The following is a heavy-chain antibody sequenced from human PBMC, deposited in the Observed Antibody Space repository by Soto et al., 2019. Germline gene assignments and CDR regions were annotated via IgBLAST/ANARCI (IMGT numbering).Heavy chain of an antibody. V-gene: IGHV4-30-2*01. Sequence: QLQLQESGPGLVKPSQTLSLTCAVSGASISRGGSSWSWIRQAPGTGLEWIGYIYHHGITNYNPSLKGRVTISVDKSQNQFSLSLNFVTAADTAVYYCARGLAVRGSYGLDVWGQGTTVTVSS. CDR1: GASISRGGSS. CDR2: IYHHGIT. J-gene: IGHJ6*02. D-gene: IGHD3-10*01. CDR3: ARGLAVRGSYGLDV.